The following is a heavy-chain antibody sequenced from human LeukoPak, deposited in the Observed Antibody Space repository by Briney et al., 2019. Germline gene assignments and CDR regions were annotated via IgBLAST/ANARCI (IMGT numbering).Heavy chain of an antibody. V-gene: IGHV1-69*13. CDR2: IIPIFGTA. CDR1: GGAFNTYA. D-gene: IGHD2-2*02. J-gene: IGHJ5*02. Sequence: HGASVKVSCKASGGAFNTYALIWVRQAPGQGLEWMGGIIPIFGTANYAQKFQGRVTITADESTSTAYMELSSLRSEDTAVYYCARDVRCSSTSCYTGTNWFDPWGQGTLVTVSS. CDR3: ARDVRCSSTSCYTGTNWFDP.